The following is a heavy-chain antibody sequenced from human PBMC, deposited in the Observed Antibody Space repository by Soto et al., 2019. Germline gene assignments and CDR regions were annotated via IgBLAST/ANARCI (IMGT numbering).Heavy chain of an antibody. CDR1: GFTFTKYA. Sequence: GGSLRLSCAASGFTFTKYAMTWVRQAPGKGLEWVSALASSGDKTYYADSVKGRFTISRDIAKSMVYLQLNSLRAEGTAIYYCARVAGALLPFDYWGQGILVTVSS. V-gene: IGHV3-23*01. J-gene: IGHJ4*02. CDR3: ARVAGALLPFDY. D-gene: IGHD7-27*01. CDR2: LASSGDKT.